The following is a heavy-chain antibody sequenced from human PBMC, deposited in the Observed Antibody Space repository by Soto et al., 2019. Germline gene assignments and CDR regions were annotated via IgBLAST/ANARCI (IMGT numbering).Heavy chain of an antibody. Sequence: PGGSLRLSCTASGFTFKSHGMHWVRQAPGKGLEWVTVIWYDGSENYYADSVKGRFTISRDNAKNSLYLQMNSLRDEDTAVYYCASFVGATAFNAFDIWGQGTMVTVSS. J-gene: IGHJ3*02. CDR2: IWYDGSEN. V-gene: IGHV3-33*01. CDR1: GFTFKSHG. D-gene: IGHD1-26*01. CDR3: ASFVGATAFNAFDI.